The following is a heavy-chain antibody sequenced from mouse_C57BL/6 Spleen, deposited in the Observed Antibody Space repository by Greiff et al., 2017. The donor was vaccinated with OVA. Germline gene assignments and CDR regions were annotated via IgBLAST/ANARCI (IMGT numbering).Heavy chain of an antibody. D-gene: IGHD1-1*01. CDR2: IYPGDGDT. V-gene: IGHV1-80*01. CDR1: GYAFSSYW. J-gene: IGHJ3*01. Sequence: QVQLKESGAELVKPGASVKISCKASGYAFSSYWMNWVKQRPGQGLEWIGQIYPGDGDTNYNGKFKGKATLTADKSSSTAYMQLSSLTSEDSAVYVCARDYYGSSPFAYWGQGTLVTVSA. CDR3: ARDYYGSSPFAY.